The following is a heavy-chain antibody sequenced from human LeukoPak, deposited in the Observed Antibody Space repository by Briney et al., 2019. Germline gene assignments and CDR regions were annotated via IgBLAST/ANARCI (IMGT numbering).Heavy chain of an antibody. V-gene: IGHV3-11*01. CDR1: GFTFSDYY. D-gene: IGHD6-6*01. Sequence: GGSLRLSCAASGFTFSDYYMSWIRQAPGKGLEWVSYISSSGSTIYYADSVKGRFTISRDNAKNSLYLQMNSLRAEDTAVYYCASESSIAARHQTRGDYWGQGTLVTVSS. CDR3: ASESSIAARHQTRGDY. J-gene: IGHJ4*02. CDR2: ISSSGSTI.